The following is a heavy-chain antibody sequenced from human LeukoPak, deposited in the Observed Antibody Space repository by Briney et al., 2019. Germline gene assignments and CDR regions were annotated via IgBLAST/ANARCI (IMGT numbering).Heavy chain of an antibody. D-gene: IGHD1-26*01. CDR3: ARASGSYWWFDS. CDR2: VNPNSGDT. Sequence: ASVKVSCKASGYTFTGYYLHWVRQAPGQGLEWMGCVNPNSGDTNYAQKFQGSVTMTRDTPISTVYMELSRLRSDDTAVYYCARASGSYWWFDSWGQGTLVTVSS. CDR1: GYTFTGYY. J-gene: IGHJ5*01. V-gene: IGHV1-2*02.